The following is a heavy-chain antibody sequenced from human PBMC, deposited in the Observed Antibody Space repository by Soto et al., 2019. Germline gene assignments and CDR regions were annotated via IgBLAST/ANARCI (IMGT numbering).Heavy chain of an antibody. CDR2: INPNSGGT. CDR3: ARSYYYDFWSGNLEGPGMDV. V-gene: IGHV1-2*04. Sequence: ASVKVSCKDSGYTFTGYYMHWVRQAPGQGLEGMGWINPNSGGTNYAQKFQGWVTMTRDTSISTAYMELSRLRSDDTAVYYCARSYYYDFWSGNLEGPGMDVWGQGTTVTVSS. J-gene: IGHJ6*02. D-gene: IGHD3-3*01. CDR1: GYTFTGYY.